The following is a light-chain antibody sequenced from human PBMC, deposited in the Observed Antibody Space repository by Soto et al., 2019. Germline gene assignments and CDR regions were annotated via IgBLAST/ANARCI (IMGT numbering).Light chain of an antibody. CDR2: AAS. CDR1: QGISNY. V-gene: IGKV1-27*01. CDR3: QKYNSAPWT. Sequence: DIQMTQSPSSLSASVGDRVTITCRASQGISNYLAWYQHKPGKVPKLLIYAASTLKSGDPSRFSGSGSGTDFTLTISSLQPEDVATYYCQKYNSAPWTFGQGTKVEIK. J-gene: IGKJ1*01.